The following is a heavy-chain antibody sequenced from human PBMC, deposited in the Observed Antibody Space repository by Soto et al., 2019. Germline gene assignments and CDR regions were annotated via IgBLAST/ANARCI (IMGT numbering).Heavy chain of an antibody. CDR3: ARERGAYCSSTSCYYYYGMDV. Sequence: SETLSLTCTVSGGAISSYYWSCIRQPPGKGLEWIVYIYYSGSTNYNPSLKRRVTISVDTSKNQFSLKLSSVPAADTAVYYCARERGAYCSSTSCYYYYGMDVWCQGTTVT. CDR2: IYYSGST. CDR1: GGAISSYY. J-gene: IGHJ6*02. V-gene: IGHV4-59*01. D-gene: IGHD2-2*01.